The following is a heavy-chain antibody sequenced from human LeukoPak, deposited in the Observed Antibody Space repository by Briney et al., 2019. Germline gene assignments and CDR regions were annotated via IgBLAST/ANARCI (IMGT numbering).Heavy chain of an antibody. V-gene: IGHV4-39*07. D-gene: IGHD4-17*01. CDR3: ARGRGDEYGDYDY. Sequence: SETLSLTCTVSGGSISSSSYYWGWIRQPPGKGLEWIGSIYYSGSTYYNPSLKSRVTISVDTSNNQFSLKLSSVTAADTAVYYCARGRGDEYGDYDYWGQGSLVTVSS. CDR2: IYYSGST. J-gene: IGHJ4*02. CDR1: GGSISSSSYY.